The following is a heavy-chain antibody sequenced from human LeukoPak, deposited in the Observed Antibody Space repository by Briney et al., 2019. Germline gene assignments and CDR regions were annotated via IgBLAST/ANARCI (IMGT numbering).Heavy chain of an antibody. V-gene: IGHV3-74*03. CDR3: TTVLSIKRYNLCDY. J-gene: IGHJ4*02. CDR1: GFTFSRYW. CDR2: ISPDGSTT. Sequence: PGGSLRLSCAASGFTFSRYWMQWVRQAPGKGLMWVSRISPDGSTTLYADSVKGRFTISRDNAKNTLYLQMNSLGAEDTAVYYCTTVLSIKRYNLCDYWGQGTLVTVSS. D-gene: IGHD5-24*01.